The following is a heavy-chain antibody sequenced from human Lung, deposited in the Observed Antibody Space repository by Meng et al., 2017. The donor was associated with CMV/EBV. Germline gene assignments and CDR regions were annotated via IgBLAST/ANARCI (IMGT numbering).Heavy chain of an antibody. CDR2: IIPILGIA. J-gene: IGHJ4*02. CDR3: ASEYQLLLDY. CDR1: GGTFSSYA. Sequence: SXXVSCKASGGTFSSYAISWVRQAPGQGLEWMGGIIPILGIANYAQKFQGRVTITADKSTSTAYMELSSLISEDTAVYYCASEYQLLLDYWGQGTLVTVAS. V-gene: IGHV1-69*10. D-gene: IGHD2-2*01.